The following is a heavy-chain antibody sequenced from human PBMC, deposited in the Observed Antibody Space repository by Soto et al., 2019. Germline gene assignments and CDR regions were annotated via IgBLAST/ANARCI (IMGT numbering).Heavy chain of an antibody. V-gene: IGHV4-59*01. CDR2: IYYSGST. Sequence: TSETLSLTCTVSGDSISSYYWSWIRQPPGKGLEWIGYIYYSGSTNYNPSLKSRVTISVDTSKNQFSLKLSSVTAADTAVYYCARYSSGWNGFDYWGQGTLVTVSS. D-gene: IGHD6-19*01. J-gene: IGHJ4*02. CDR3: ARYSSGWNGFDY. CDR1: GDSISSYY.